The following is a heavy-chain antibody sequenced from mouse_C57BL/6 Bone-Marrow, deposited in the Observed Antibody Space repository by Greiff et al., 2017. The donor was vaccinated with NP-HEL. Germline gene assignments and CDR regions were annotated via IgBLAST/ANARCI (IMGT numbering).Heavy chain of an antibody. Sequence: EVKLVESGGGLVKPGGSLKLSCAASGFTFSSYAMSWVRQTPEKRLEWVATISDGGSYTYYPDNVKGRFTISRDNAKNNLYLQMSHLKSEDTAMYYCARELRLQAMDYWGQGTSVTVSS. CDR2: ISDGGSYT. CDR3: ARELRLQAMDY. V-gene: IGHV5-4*01. CDR1: GFTFSSYA. D-gene: IGHD3-2*02. J-gene: IGHJ4*01.